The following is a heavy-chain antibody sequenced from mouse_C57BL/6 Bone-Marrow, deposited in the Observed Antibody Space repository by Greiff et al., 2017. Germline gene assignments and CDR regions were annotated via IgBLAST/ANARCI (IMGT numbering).Heavy chain of an antibody. CDR2: ISSGSSTI. CDR1: GYTFSDYG. CDR3: ARRDV. J-gene: IGHJ2*01. V-gene: IGHV5-17*01. Sequence: EVMLVESGGGLVKPGGSLKLSCAASGYTFSDYGMHWVRQAPEKGLEWVAYISSGSSTIYYADTVKGRFTFSRDKSKNPLFLQMTNLRSGDTAVYCCARRDVWGQGTTLTVSS.